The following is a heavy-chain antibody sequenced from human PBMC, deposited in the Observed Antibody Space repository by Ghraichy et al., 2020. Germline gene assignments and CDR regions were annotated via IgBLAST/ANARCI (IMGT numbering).Heavy chain of an antibody. J-gene: IGHJ1*01. CDR2: ISSSSSYI. V-gene: IGHV3-21*01. CDR1: GFTFSSYS. Sequence: GGSLRLSCAASGFTFSSYSMNWVRQAPGKGLEWVSSISSSSSYIYYADSVKGRFTISRDNAKNSLYLQMNSLRAEDTAVYYCARDQLGSGSYYSAEYFQHWGQGTLVTVSS. D-gene: IGHD3-10*01. CDR3: ARDQLGSGSYYSAEYFQH.